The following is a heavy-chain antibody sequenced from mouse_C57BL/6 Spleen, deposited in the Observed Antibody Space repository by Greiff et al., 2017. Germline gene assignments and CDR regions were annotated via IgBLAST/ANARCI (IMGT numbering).Heavy chain of an antibody. CDR1: GYTFTSYW. D-gene: IGHD1-1*01. CDR3: ARSFITTVVGAMDY. Sequence: QVQLQQPGAELVKPGASVKMSCKASGYTFTSYWLTWVKQRPGQGLEWIGDIYPGSGSTNYNEKFKSKATLTVDTSSSTAYMQLSSLTSEDSAVYYCARSFITTVVGAMDYWGQGTSVTVSS. V-gene: IGHV1-55*01. J-gene: IGHJ4*01. CDR2: IYPGSGST.